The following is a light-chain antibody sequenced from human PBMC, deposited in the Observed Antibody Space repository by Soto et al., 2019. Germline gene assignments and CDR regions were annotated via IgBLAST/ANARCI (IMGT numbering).Light chain of an antibody. Sequence: QSALTQPASVSGSPGQSITISCTGTSSDVGSYKFVSCYHQHPVKAPKLMIYEGSKRPSGVSNRFSGSKSGNTASLTISGLQAEDEADYYCCSYAGSSTLVFGGGTKVTV. V-gene: IGLV2-23*01. CDR1: SSDVGSYKF. CDR3: CSYAGSSTLV. CDR2: EGS. J-gene: IGLJ2*01.